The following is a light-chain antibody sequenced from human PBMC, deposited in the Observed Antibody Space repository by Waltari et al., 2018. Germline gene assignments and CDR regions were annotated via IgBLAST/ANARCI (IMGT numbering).Light chain of an antibody. CDR3: QQYGRAFI. J-gene: IGKJ3*01. CDR1: QTVISSY. V-gene: IGKV3-20*01. Sequence: EIVLTQSPGTLSLSPGERATLSCRASQTVISSYLAGYQQKPGQAPRLLIYDASRRATCIPDRFSGSGSGTDFTLTISRLEPEDLAVYYCQQYGRAFIFGPGTKVDIK. CDR2: DAS.